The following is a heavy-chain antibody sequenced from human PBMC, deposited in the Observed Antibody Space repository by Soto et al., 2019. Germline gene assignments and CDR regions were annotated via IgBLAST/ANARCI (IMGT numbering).Heavy chain of an antibody. Sequence: GGSLRLSCAASGFTFSSYEMNWVRQAPGKGLEWVSYISSSGSTIYYADSVKGRFTISRDNAKNSLYLQMNSLRAEDTAGYYCARDTPLIVVAYGFDYWGQGTLVTVSS. CDR2: ISSSGSTI. CDR3: ARDTPLIVVAYGFDY. D-gene: IGHD1-26*01. CDR1: GFTFSSYE. V-gene: IGHV3-48*03. J-gene: IGHJ4*02.